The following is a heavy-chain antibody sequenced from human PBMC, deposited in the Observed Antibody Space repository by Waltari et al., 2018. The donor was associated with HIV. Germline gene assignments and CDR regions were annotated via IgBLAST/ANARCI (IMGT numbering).Heavy chain of an antibody. V-gene: IGHV1-2*02. J-gene: IGHJ4*02. CDR3: ARGGGPNSTGH. CDR1: GYRFTSYY. Sequence: QVQLMQSGAEVKKPGASVKVSCEASGYRFTSYYISWVRQAPGQGLEWMGGINPKSGGTNYARRFEGEVSLTRDTSINTVFLEFNRLTLDDTAFYYCARGGGPNSTGHWGQGTLITVSS. D-gene: IGHD3-16*01. CDR2: INPKSGGT.